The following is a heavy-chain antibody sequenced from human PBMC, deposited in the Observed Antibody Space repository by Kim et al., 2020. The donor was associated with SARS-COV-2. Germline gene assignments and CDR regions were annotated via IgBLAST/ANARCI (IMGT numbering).Heavy chain of an antibody. CDR1: GFTFSDSA. V-gene: IGHV3-73*01. Sequence: GGSLRLSCAASGFTFSDSAMHWVRQASGKGLEWVGRIRSKANSYATAYAASVKGRFTISRDDSKNTPYLQMNSLKTEDTAGYYCTSISSAAGSVDPWGQGTLVTVSS. CDR2: IRSKANSYAT. D-gene: IGHD6-13*01. CDR3: TSISSAAGSVDP. J-gene: IGHJ5*02.